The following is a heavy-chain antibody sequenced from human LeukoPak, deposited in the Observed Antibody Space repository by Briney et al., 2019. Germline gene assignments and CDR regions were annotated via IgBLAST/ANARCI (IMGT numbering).Heavy chain of an antibody. D-gene: IGHD4-17*01. J-gene: IGHJ4*02. CDR2: IKNRADGGTA. CDR3: ATRPPVNGDLPLDF. V-gene: IGHV3-15*07. Sequence: PGGSLRLSCVVSGLNFNNAWMFWVRKPPGKGLDWVGRIKNRADGGTADYGTPVRGRFTISRVDSVNTVYLQMNSLRNEDTAVYFCATRPPVNGDLPLDFWGRGTLVTVSS. CDR1: GLNFNNAW.